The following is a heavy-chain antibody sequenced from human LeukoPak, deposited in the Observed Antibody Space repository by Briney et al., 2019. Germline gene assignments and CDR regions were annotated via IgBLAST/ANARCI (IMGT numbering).Heavy chain of an antibody. CDR2: ISSSSSYI. Sequence: GGSLRLSCAASRFTFSSYSMNWVRQAPGKGLEWVSSISSSSSYIYYADSVKGRFTISRDNAKNSLYLQMNSLRAEDTAVYYCARRGAVTNWFDPWGQGTLVTVSS. CDR1: RFTFSSYS. D-gene: IGHD4-17*01. CDR3: ARRGAVTNWFDP. V-gene: IGHV3-21*01. J-gene: IGHJ5*02.